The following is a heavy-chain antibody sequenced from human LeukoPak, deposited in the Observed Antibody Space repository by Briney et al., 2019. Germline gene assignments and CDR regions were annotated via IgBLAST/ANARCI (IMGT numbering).Heavy chain of an antibody. CDR2: ISPSGGGT. CDR1: GFTFRNHG. J-gene: IGHJ4*02. V-gene: IGHV3-23*01. Sequence: GGPLRLSCAPSGFTFRNHGMNWVRKPPGKGREGVSGISPSGGGTYYADSVKGRFTISRDDSKNTLSLQMNSLRVEDTALYYCAQDIAWGAFEHWGQGTLVTVSS. CDR3: AQDIAWGAFEH. D-gene: IGHD7-27*01.